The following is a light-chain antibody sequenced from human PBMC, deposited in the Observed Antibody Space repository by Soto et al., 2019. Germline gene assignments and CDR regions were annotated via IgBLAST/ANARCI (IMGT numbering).Light chain of an antibody. CDR2: GTS. V-gene: IGKV3-20*01. J-gene: IGKJ3*01. Sequence: DIVLTQSPGTLSLSPGERATLSCGASQSVSSKYLAWYQQKPGQPPRVLIYGTSIRATGIPERFSGGGSGTDFTLTITRLESEDFAVYYCQQYGSSLFTFGPGTKVDFK. CDR3: QQYGSSLFT. CDR1: QSVSSKY.